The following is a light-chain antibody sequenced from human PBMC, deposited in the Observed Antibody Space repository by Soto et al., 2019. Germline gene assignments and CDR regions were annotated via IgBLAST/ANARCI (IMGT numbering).Light chain of an antibody. J-gene: IGKJ4*01. CDR3: QQYNSYSAIT. CDR2: DAS. CDR1: QSIRPW. Sequence: DTQMTQSPSTLSASVGDRVTITCRASQSIRPWLAWYQQKPGKAPKLLIYDASTLESGVPSRFSGSGSGTEFTLTISSLQSDDFATYYCQQYNSYSAITFGGGTRVE. V-gene: IGKV1-5*01.